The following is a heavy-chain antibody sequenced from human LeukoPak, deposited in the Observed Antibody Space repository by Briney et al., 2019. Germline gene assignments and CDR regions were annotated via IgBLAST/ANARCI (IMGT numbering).Heavy chain of an antibody. CDR1: GYTFTSYY. V-gene: IGHV1-46*01. CDR2: VNTSGGST. Sequence: ASVKVSCKASGYTFTSYYMHWVRQAPGQGLEWMGIVNTSGGSTSYAQKFQGRVAMTEDTSTDTAYMELSSLRSEDTAVYYCATWSWNYVGSNPWGQGTLVTVSS. J-gene: IGHJ5*02. D-gene: IGHD1-7*01. CDR3: ATWSWNYVGSNP.